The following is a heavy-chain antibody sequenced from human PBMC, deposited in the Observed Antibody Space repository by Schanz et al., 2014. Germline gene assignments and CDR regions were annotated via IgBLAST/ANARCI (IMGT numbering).Heavy chain of an antibody. D-gene: IGHD3-10*01. Sequence: EVQLVESGGGLVQPGGSLRLSCAASGFTFSTSAMSWVRQVPGKGLEWVSAILGLASTTYYADSVKGRFTISRDNSKNLLYLQMNSLRAEDTAVYYCAKYRGYYRVSGSYRELEYWGQGTLVTVSS. J-gene: IGHJ4*02. V-gene: IGHV3-23*04. CDR3: AKYRGYYRVSGSYRELEY. CDR2: ILGLASTT. CDR1: GFTFSTSA.